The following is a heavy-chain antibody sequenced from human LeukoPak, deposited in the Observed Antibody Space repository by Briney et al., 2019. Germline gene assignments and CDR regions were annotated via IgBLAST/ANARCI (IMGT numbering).Heavy chain of an antibody. CDR2: ISSSSSYI. J-gene: IGHJ4*02. Sequence: GGSLGLSCAASGFTFSSYSMNWVRQAPGKGLEWVSSISSSSSYIYYADSVKGRFTISRDNAKNSLYLQMNSLRAEDTAVYYCARDRSGSYYGTDYWGQGTLVTVSS. D-gene: IGHD1-26*01. CDR3: ARDRSGSYYGTDY. CDR1: GFTFSSYS. V-gene: IGHV3-21*01.